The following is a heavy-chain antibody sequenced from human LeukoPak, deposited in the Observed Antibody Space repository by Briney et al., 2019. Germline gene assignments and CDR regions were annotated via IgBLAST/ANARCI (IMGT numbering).Heavy chain of an antibody. CDR2: MYHSGST. CDR3: ARLESLNSAY. CDR1: GYSITSGYY. Sequence: SETLSLTCAVSGYSITSGYYRGWIRQPPRRGRGWVGSMYHSGSTYYNPSLKSPVTISVDTSRNQFSLKLSSVTAADTAVYYCARLESLNSAYWGQRSLVTV. D-gene: IGHD5-24*01. V-gene: IGHV4-38-2*01. J-gene: IGHJ4*02.